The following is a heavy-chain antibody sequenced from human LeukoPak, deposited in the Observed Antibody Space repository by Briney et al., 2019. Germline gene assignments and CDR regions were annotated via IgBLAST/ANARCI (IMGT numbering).Heavy chain of an antibody. V-gene: IGHV3-30*18. J-gene: IGHJ4*02. CDR3: AKEDLTYRSRWYWAC. Sequence: GGSLRLSCAASGFSFSTYGMHWVRQAPGKGLEWVAVISRDGKAKYYADSAKGRFTVSRDNSKNTLYLQMNSLRAEDTAVYYCAKEDLTYRSRWYWACWGQGTLVTVSS. CDR1: GFSFSTYG. D-gene: IGHD6-19*01. CDR2: ISRDGKAK.